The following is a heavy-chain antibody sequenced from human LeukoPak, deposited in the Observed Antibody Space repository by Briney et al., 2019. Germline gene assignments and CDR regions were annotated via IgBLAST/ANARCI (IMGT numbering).Heavy chain of an antibody. Sequence: SETLSLTCTVSGGSISSGGYYWSWIRQHPGKGLEWIGYIYYSGSTYYNPSLKSRVTISVDTSKNQFSLKLSSVTAADTAVYYCARASGLSDAFDIWGQGTMVTVSS. CDR1: GGSISSGGYY. V-gene: IGHV4-31*03. J-gene: IGHJ3*02. CDR2: IYYSGST. D-gene: IGHD3-10*01. CDR3: ARASGLSDAFDI.